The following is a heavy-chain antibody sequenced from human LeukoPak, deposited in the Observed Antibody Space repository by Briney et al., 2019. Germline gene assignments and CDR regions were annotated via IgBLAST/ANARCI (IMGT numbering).Heavy chain of an antibody. CDR3: ARDLRSSGYYAFDY. CDR2: IKQDGSEK. V-gene: IGHV3-7*01. J-gene: IGHJ4*02. D-gene: IGHD3-22*01. Sequence: GGSLRLSCAASGFTFSSYWMSWVRQAPGKGLEWVANIKQDGSEKYYVDSVKGRFTISRDNAKNSLHLQMNSLRAEDTAVYYCARDLRSSGYYAFDYWGQGTLVTVSS. CDR1: GFTFSSYW.